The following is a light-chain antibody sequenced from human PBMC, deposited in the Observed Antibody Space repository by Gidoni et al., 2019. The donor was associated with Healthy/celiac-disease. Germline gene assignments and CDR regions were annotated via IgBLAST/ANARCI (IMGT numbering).Light chain of an antibody. J-gene: IGKJ4*01. CDR1: QSISSY. V-gene: IGKV1-39*01. CDR2: AAS. Sequence: DIQLSQSPSSLSASVGDRVTITCRASQSISSYLNWYQQKPGKAPKILINAASSLQSGVPSRFSGSGSGTDFTLTISSLQPEDYATYYCQQSYSTLALTFGGGTKVEIK. CDR3: QQSYSTLALT.